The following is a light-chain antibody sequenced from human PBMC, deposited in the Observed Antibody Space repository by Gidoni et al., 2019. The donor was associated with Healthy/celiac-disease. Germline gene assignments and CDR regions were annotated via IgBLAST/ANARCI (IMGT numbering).Light chain of an antibody. J-gene: IGLJ1*01. CDR1: KLGDKY. Sequence: SYELTQPPSVSVSPGQTASITYSGDKLGDKYACWYQQKPGQSPVLVIYQDSKRTSGIPERFSGSNSGNTATLTISGTQAMDEADYYCQAWDSSTGVFGTGTKVTVL. CDR2: QDS. CDR3: QAWDSSTGV. V-gene: IGLV3-1*01.